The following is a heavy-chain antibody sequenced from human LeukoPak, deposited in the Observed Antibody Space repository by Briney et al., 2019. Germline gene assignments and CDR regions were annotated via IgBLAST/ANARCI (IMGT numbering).Heavy chain of an antibody. CDR3: ASYHPTTYYYGMDV. CDR1: GGSISSSSYY. V-gene: IGHV4-39*01. Sequence: PSETLSLTCTVSGGSISSSSYYWGWIRQPPGKGLEWIGSIYYSGSTYYNPSLKSRVTISVDTSKNQFSLKLSSVTAADTAVYYCASYHPTTYYYGMDVWGQGTAVTVSS. D-gene: IGHD1-1*01. J-gene: IGHJ6*02. CDR2: IYYSGST.